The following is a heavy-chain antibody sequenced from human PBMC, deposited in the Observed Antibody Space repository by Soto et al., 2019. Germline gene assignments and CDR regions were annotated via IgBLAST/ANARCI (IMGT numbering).Heavy chain of an antibody. V-gene: IGHV3-30-3*01. J-gene: IGHJ4*02. Sequence: QVQLVESGGGVVQPGRSLRLSCAASGFTFSSYAMHWVRQAPGKGLEWVAVISYDGSNKYYADSVKGRFTISRDNSKITLYLQMNSLRAEDTAVYYCARERDSYGPFDYWGQGTLVTVSS. D-gene: IGHD5-18*01. CDR3: ARERDSYGPFDY. CDR1: GFTFSSYA. CDR2: ISYDGSNK.